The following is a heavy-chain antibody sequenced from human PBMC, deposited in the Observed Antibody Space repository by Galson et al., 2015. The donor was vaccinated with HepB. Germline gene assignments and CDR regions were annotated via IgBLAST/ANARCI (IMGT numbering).Heavy chain of an antibody. CDR2: IASDGSNE. V-gene: IGHV3-30*04. Sequence: SLRLSCAASGFTFKSYAIHWVRQAPGEGLEWVAVIASDGSNEYYAESVKGRFTISRDNSKNTQYLQMNSLRAEDTAVYYCARGDPFDYWGQGTLVTVSA. CDR3: ARGDPFDY. J-gene: IGHJ4*02. CDR1: GFTFKSYA.